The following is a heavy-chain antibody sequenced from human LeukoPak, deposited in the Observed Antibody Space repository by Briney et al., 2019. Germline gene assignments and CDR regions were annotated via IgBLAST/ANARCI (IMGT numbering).Heavy chain of an antibody. Sequence: PSQTLSLTCTVSGGSISSSSYYWGWIRQPPGKGLEWIGSIYYSGSTYYNPSLKSRVTISVDTSKNQFSLKLSSVTAADTAVYYCARARGIAAAGRGPFGYWGQGTLVTVSS. V-gene: IGHV4-39*07. CDR1: GGSISSSSYY. J-gene: IGHJ4*02. CDR2: IYYSGST. D-gene: IGHD6-13*01. CDR3: ARARGIAAAGRGPFGY.